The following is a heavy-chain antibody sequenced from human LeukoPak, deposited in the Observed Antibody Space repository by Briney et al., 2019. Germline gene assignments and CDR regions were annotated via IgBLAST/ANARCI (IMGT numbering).Heavy chain of an antibody. CDR2: INPNSGGT. CDR1: GYTFTGYY. CDR3: ARAGRDRRSGDY. D-gene: IGHD1-26*01. Sequence: ASVKVSCKASGYTFTGYYMHWVRQAPGQGLGWMGWINPNSGGTNYAQKFRGRVTMTRDTSISTAYMELSRLRSDDTAVYYCARAGRDRRSGDYWGQGTLVTVSS. J-gene: IGHJ4*02. V-gene: IGHV1-2*02.